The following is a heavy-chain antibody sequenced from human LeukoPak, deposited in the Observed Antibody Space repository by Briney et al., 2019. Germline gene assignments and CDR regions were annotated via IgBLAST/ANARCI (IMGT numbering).Heavy chain of an antibody. D-gene: IGHD6-13*01. CDR2: INPNSGGT. V-gene: IGHV1-2*02. Sequence: ASVKVSCKASGYTFTGYYMHWVRQAPGQGLEWMGWINPNSGGTNYAQKFQGRVTMTRDTSISTAYMELSRLRSDDTAVYYCARGGYSSSLSRPRFDPWGQGTLVTVSS. CDR1: GYTFTGYY. CDR3: ARGGYSSSLSRPRFDP. J-gene: IGHJ5*02.